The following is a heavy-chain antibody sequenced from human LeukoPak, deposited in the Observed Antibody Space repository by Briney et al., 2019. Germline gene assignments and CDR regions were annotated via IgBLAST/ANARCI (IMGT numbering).Heavy chain of an antibody. CDR2: IRSKAYGGTT. CDR1: GFTFIGYW. Sequence: GGSLRLSCAASGFTFIGYWMSWVRQAPGKGLEGVGFIRSKAYGGTTEYAASVKGRFTISRDDSKSIAYLQMNSLKTEDTAVYYCTRPLHYGGTSGPDYWGQGTLVTVSS. V-gene: IGHV3-49*04. CDR3: TRPLHYGGTSGPDY. D-gene: IGHD4-23*01. J-gene: IGHJ4*02.